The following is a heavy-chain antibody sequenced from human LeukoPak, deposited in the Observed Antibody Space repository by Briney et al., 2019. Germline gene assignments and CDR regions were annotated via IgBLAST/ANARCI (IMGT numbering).Heavy chain of an antibody. Sequence: GGSLRLSCAASGFTFSSYSMNWVRQAPGKGLEWVSSISSSSSYIYYADSVKGRFTISRDNAKNSLYLQMNSLRAEDTAVYYCARVEYYYYGSGSYYSYYYYGMDVWGQGTTVTVSS. CDR3: ARVEYYYYGSGSYYSYYYYGMDV. D-gene: IGHD3-10*01. CDR2: ISSSSSYI. CDR1: GFTFSSYS. V-gene: IGHV3-21*01. J-gene: IGHJ6*02.